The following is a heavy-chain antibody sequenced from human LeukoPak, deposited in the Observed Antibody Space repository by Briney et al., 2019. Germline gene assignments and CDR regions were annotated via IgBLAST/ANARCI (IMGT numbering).Heavy chain of an antibody. CDR3: ARERWVQLDAFDI. Sequence: SETLPLTCTVSGGSISSYYWSWIRQPPGKGLEWIGFIYHSDITNYNPSLKSRVTISLDTSKNQFSLKVSSVTAADTAVYYCARERWVQLDAFDIWGPGTMVTVSS. CDR1: GGSISSYY. D-gene: IGHD5-24*01. J-gene: IGHJ3*02. CDR2: IYHSDIT. V-gene: IGHV4-59*01.